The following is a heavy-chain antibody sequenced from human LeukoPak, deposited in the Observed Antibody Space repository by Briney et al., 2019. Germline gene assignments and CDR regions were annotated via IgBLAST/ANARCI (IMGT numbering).Heavy chain of an antibody. J-gene: IGHJ3*02. CDR3: AVNSTKHTFDI. CDR2: VYYSGST. V-gene: IGHV4-59*08. CDR1: GGSISTYH. Sequence: KPSETLSLTCTVSGGSISTYHWSWIRQSPGKGLEWIGSVYYSGSTNYSPSLKSRVRISVDTSKNQFSLELSSVTAADTAVYYCAVNSTKHTFDIWGQGTMVTVSS. D-gene: IGHD5/OR15-5a*01.